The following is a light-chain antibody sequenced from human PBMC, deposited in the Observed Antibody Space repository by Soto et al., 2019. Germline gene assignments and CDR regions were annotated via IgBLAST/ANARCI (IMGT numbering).Light chain of an antibody. CDR3: QQLSSYPIT. CDR1: QGISNY. J-gene: IGKJ5*01. Sequence: IQLTQEQSFLSAYVGARVTITXXASQGISNYLAWYQQKPGEGPKLLIYAASTLQSGVPLRFSGSGSGTEFTLTISSLQPEDFATYYCQQLSSYPITSGQGTGLAIK. CDR2: AAS. V-gene: IGKV1-9*01.